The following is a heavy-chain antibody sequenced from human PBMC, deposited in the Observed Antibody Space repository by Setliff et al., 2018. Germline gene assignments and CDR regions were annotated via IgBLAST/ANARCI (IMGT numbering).Heavy chain of an antibody. Sequence: PGESLKISCKGSGYTFTGYYMHWVRQAPGQGLEWMGWINPSSGATIYAQKFQGRVTMTSDTSISTAYMELGRLRSDDTAVYFCARDGGGDSDAFDIWGQGTMVTV. D-gene: IGHD3-16*01. J-gene: IGHJ3*02. V-gene: IGHV1-2*02. CDR1: GYTFTGYY. CDR3: ARDGGGDSDAFDI. CDR2: INPSSGAT.